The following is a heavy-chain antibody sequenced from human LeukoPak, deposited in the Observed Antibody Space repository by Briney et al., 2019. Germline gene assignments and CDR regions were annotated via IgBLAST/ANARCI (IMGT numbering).Heavy chain of an antibody. J-gene: IGHJ4*02. V-gene: IGHV4-34*01. CDR2: INHSGST. CDR3: ARGLYSSGWSYYFDY. CDR1: GGSFSGYY. D-gene: IGHD6-19*01. Sequence: KPSETLSLTCAVYGGSFSGYYWSWIRQPPGKGLEWIGEINHSGSTNYNPSLKSRVTISVDTSKNQSSLKLSSVTAADTAVYYCARGLYSSGWSYYFDYWGQGTLVTVSS.